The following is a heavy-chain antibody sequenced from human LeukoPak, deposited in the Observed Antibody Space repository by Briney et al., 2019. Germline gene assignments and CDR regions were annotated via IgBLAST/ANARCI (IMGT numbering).Heavy chain of an antibody. J-gene: IGHJ4*02. V-gene: IGHV3-66*01. D-gene: IGHD3-16*01. CDR3: ARDGGGGYFDY. Sequence: PGGSLRLSCSASGFTVSSNYMSWVRRAPGKGLEWVSVIYSAGSTYYADSVKGRFTISRDNSKNTLYLQMNSLRGEDTAVYYCARDGGGGYFDYWGQGTLVTVSS. CDR1: GFTVSSNY. CDR2: IYSAGST.